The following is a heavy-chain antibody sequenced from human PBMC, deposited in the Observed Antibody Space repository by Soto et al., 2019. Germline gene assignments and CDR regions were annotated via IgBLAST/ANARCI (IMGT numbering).Heavy chain of an antibody. CDR3: AHTFHFYGSGDYYGMDV. CDR2: IYWDDDK. Sequence: QITLKESGPPLVKPTQTLTLTCTFSGFSLSTSGVGVAWIRQPPGKALECLALIYWDDDKRYSPSLKSRLTITKDTSKNQVVLTMTNMDPVDTATYYCAHTFHFYGSGDYYGMDVWGQGTTVTVSS. V-gene: IGHV2-5*02. D-gene: IGHD3-10*01. J-gene: IGHJ6*02. CDR1: GFSLSTSGVG.